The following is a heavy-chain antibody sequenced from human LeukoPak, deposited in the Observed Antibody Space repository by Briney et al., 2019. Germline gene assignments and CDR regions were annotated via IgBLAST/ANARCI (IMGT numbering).Heavy chain of an antibody. CDR2: INHSGSA. D-gene: IGHD6-13*01. V-gene: IGHV4-34*01. J-gene: IGHJ3*02. Sequence: SGTLSLTCAVYGGSFSGYYWTWIRQPPGKGLEWIGEINHSGSANYDPSLKSRVTISVDTSKNQFSLKMRSVTAADTAVYYCAITLAAADYDAFDIWGQGTMVTVSS. CDR3: AITLAAADYDAFDI. CDR1: GGSFSGYY.